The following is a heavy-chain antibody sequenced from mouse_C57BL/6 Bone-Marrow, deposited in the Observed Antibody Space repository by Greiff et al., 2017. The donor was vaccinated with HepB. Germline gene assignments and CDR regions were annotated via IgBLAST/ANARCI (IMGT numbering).Heavy chain of an antibody. Sequence: QVQLKQPGAELVKPGASVKLSCKASGYTFTSYWMQWVKQRPGQGLEWIGEIDPSDSYTNYNQKFKGKATLTVDTSSSTAYMQLSSLTSEDSAVYYCAREGYDGSSRFDVWGTGTTVTVSA. CDR1: GYTFTSYW. CDR3: AREGYDGSSRFDV. D-gene: IGHD1-1*01. CDR2: IDPSDSYT. J-gene: IGHJ1*03. V-gene: IGHV1-50*01.